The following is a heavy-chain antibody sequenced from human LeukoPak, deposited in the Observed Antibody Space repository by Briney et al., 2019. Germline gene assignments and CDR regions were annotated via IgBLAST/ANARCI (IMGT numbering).Heavy chain of an antibody. J-gene: IGHJ4*02. CDR1: GYTFTGYY. CDR2: INPNSGGT. V-gene: IGHV1-2*02. CDR3: ARESGSYYILRGMDY. D-gene: IGHD3-10*01. Sequence: ASVKVSCKASGYTFTGYYMHWVRQAPGQGLEWMGWINPNSGGTNYAQKFQGRVTMTRDTSISTAYMELSSVTAADTAVYYCARESGSYYILRGMDYWGQGTLVTVSS.